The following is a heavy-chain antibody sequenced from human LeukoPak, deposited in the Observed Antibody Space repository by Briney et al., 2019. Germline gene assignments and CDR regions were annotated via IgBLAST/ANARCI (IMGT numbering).Heavy chain of an antibody. Sequence: SETLSLTCTVSGGSISSYYWSWIRQPPGKGLEWIGYIYYSGSTYYNPSLKSRVTISVDTSKNQFSLKLSSVTAADTAVYYCARVEGISSFDYWGQGTLVTVSS. CDR2: IYYSGST. D-gene: IGHD3-3*01. J-gene: IGHJ4*02. CDR1: GGSISSYY. CDR3: ARVEGISSFDY. V-gene: IGHV4-59*08.